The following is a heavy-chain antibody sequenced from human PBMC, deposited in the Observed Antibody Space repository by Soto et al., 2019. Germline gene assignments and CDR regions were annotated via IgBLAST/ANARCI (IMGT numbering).Heavy chain of an antibody. CDR1: GFTFSSYG. J-gene: IGHJ4*02. CDR2: IWYDGSNK. CDR3: ARDSTYYYDFWSGYYVY. V-gene: IGHV3-33*01. Sequence: QVQLVESGGGVVQPGRSLRLSCAASGFTFSSYGMHWVRQAPGKGLEWVAVIWYDGSNKYYADSVKGRFTISRDNSKNTLYLQMNSRSAADTAVYYCARDSTYYYDFWSGYYVYWGQGTLVTVSS. D-gene: IGHD3-3*01.